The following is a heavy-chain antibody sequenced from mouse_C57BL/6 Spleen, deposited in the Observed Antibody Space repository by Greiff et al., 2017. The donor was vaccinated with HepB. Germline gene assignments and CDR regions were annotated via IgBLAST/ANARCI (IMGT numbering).Heavy chain of an antibody. J-gene: IGHJ4*01. CDR2: IGPGSGST. CDR3: ARSKIWRDYYGSSYEGYYAMDY. D-gene: IGHD1-1*01. V-gene: IGHV1-77*01. Sequence: QVQLQQSGAELVKPGASVKISCKASGYTFTDYYINWVKQRPGQGLEWIGKIGPGSGSTYYNEKFKGKATLTADKSSSTAYMQLSSLTSEDSAVYFCARSKIWRDYYGSSYEGYYAMDYWGQGTSVTVSS. CDR1: GYTFTDYY.